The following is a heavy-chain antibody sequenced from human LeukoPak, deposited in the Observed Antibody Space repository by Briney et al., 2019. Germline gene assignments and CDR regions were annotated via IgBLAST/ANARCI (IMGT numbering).Heavy chain of an antibody. V-gene: IGHV1-2*02. D-gene: IGHD3-3*01. CDR1: GYTFTGYY. CDR2: INPNSGGT. Sequence: ASVKVSCKASGYTFTGYYMHWVRQAPGQGLEWMGWINPNSGGTNYAQKFQGRVTMIRDTSISTAYMELSRLRSDDTAVYYCARPHYDFWSGYLPYYYYYMDVWGKGTTVTVSS. J-gene: IGHJ6*03. CDR3: ARPHYDFWSGYLPYYYYYMDV.